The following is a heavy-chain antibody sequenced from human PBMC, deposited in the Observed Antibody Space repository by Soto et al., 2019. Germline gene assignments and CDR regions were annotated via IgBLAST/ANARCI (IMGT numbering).Heavy chain of an antibody. Sequence: GGSLRLSCAASGFTFSSYAMHWVRQAPGKGLEWVAVISYDGSNKYYASSVKGRFIISDDNYKNMLFMLMNRLSAEDTAFYYCARAPEWGLLWLGMDVWGKGTTVTVSS. CDR2: ISYDGSNK. CDR3: ARAPEWGLLWLGMDV. J-gene: IGHJ6*04. CDR1: GFTFSSYA. D-gene: IGHD1-26*01. V-gene: IGHV3-30-3*01.